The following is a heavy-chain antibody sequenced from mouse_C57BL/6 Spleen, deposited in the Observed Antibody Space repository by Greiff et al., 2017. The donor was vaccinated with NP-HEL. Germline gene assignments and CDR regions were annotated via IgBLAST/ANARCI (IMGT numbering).Heavy chain of an antibody. CDR1: GYTFTSYW. CDR2: IDPSDSYT. Sequence: QVQLQQPGAELVKPGASVKLSCKASGYTFTSYWMQWVKQRPGQGLEWIGEIDPSDSYTNSNQKFKGKATLTVDTSSSTAYMQLSSMTSEDSAVYYCARQGDYYGSSYFDYWGQGTTLTVSS. V-gene: IGHV1-50*01. J-gene: IGHJ2*01. D-gene: IGHD1-1*01. CDR3: ARQGDYYGSSYFDY.